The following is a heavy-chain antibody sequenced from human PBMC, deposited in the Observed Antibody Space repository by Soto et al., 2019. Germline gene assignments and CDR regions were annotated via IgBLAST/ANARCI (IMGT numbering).Heavy chain of an antibody. Sequence: ASVKVSCKASGYTFTSYYMHRVRQAPGQGLEWMGIINPSGGSTSYAQKFQGRVTMTRDTSTSTVYMELSSLRSEDTAVYYCARDWPTDYYGSGSYSAFDTWGQGTMVTVSS. D-gene: IGHD3-10*01. CDR1: GYTFTSYY. V-gene: IGHV1-46*01. J-gene: IGHJ3*02. CDR2: INPSGGST. CDR3: ARDWPTDYYGSGSYSAFDT.